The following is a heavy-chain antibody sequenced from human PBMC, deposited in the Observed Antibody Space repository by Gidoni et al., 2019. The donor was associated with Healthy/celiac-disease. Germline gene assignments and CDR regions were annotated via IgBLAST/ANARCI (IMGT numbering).Heavy chain of an antibody. CDR1: GFTFSSYA. CDR3: ANVITIFGVVDGDADY. D-gene: IGHD3-3*01. Sequence: EVQLLESGGGLVQPGGSLRLSCAASGFTFSSYAMSWVRQAPGKGLEWVSAISGSGGSTYYADSVKGRFTISRDNSKNTLYLQMNSLRAEDTAVYYCANVITIFGVVDGDADYWGQGTLVTVSS. J-gene: IGHJ4*02. V-gene: IGHV3-23*01. CDR2: ISGSGGST.